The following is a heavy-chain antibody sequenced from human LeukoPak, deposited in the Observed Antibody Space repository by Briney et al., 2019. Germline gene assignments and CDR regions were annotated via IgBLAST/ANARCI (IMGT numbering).Heavy chain of an antibody. CDR2: IYSSGST. J-gene: IGHJ4*02. CDR1: GGSISSYY. CDR3: ARSYSYDSNGYLPFDY. Sequence: SETLSLTFTVSGGSISSYYWSWIRQPAGKGLEWIGRIYSSGSTNYNPSLKSRVTMSVDTSKNQFSLKLSSVSAADMAVYYCARSYSYDSNGYLPFDYWGQGTLVTVSS. D-gene: IGHD3-22*01. V-gene: IGHV4-4*07.